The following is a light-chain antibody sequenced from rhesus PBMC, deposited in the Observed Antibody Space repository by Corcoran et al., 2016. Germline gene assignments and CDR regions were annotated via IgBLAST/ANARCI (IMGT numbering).Light chain of an antibody. CDR2: KAS. CDR1: KGISSW. CDR3: PNGYGIPT. Sequence: DIQMTQSPSSLSASVGDKVTITGRASKGISSWLAWYQQKPGKAPKLLLSKASKLQSGVPSRFSGRGAGTNFAHTISSLQPADFATYYCPNGYGIPTFGQGTKVDIK. V-gene: IGKV1-18*01. J-gene: IGKJ1*01.